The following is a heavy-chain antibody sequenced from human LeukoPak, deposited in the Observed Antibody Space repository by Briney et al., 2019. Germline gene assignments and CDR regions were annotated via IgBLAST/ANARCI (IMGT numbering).Heavy chain of an antibody. Sequence: TGGSLRLSCAASGFTFSSYAMSWVRQAPGKGLEWVSAISGSGGSTYYADSVKGRFTISRDNSKNTLYLQVNSLRAEDTAVYYCAKSFSTYYYDSSGYLGDAFDIWGQGTMVTVSS. CDR2: ISGSGGST. D-gene: IGHD3-22*01. V-gene: IGHV3-23*01. CDR3: AKSFSTYYYDSSGYLGDAFDI. J-gene: IGHJ3*02. CDR1: GFTFSSYA.